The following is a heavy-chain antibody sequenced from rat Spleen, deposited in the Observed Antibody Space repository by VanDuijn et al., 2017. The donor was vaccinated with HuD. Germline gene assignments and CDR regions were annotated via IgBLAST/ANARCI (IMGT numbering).Heavy chain of an antibody. D-gene: IGHD1-11*01. CDR2: IWTDGST. CDR3: AGGGYFGC. V-gene: IGHV2-43*01. Sequence: QVQLKESGPGLVQPSQTLSLTCTVSGFSLASYHVSWVRQPPGKGLEWMGIIWTDGSTAYNSLLKSRLSISRDISKSQVFLKMNSLQTEDTATLEGAGGGYFGCWGQGGMGIVSS. CDR1: GFSLASYH. J-gene: IGHJ2*01.